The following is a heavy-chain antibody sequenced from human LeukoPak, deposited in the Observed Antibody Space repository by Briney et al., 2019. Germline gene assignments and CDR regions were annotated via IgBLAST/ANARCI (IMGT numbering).Heavy chain of an antibody. J-gene: IGHJ5*02. V-gene: IGHV6-1*01. D-gene: IGHD2-2*01. Sequence: SQTLSLTCAISGDIVSSNSVTWNWIRQSPSRGLEWLGRTYYRSTWYNDYAISVRGRITVNPDTSKNQFSLHLNSVTPEDTAVYYCARRLTQYDCFDPWGQGILVTVSS. CDR3: ARRLTQYDCFDP. CDR1: GDIVSSNSVT. CDR2: TYYRSTWYN.